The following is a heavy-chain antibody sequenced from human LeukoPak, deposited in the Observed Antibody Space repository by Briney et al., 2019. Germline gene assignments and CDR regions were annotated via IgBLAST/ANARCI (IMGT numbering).Heavy chain of an antibody. J-gene: IGHJ4*02. CDR1: GFPFSSCA. CDR2: ISGSGGST. CDR3: ASYSSSLR. V-gene: IGHV3-23*01. D-gene: IGHD6-13*01. Sequence: GGSLRLSCSVSGFPFSSCAMSWVRQAPGKGLEWVSAISGSGGSTYYADSVKGRFTISRDNSKNTLYLQMNSLRAEDTAVYYCASYSSSLRWGQGTLVTVSS.